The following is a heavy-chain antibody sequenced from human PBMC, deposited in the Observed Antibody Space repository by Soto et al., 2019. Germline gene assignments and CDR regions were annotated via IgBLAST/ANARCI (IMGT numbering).Heavy chain of an antibody. CDR1: GGSISSYH. CDR3: AREGLTGTIGLYYYYGMDV. J-gene: IGHJ6*02. D-gene: IGHD1-7*01. CDR2: IYNSGST. Sequence: SETLSLTCTVSGGSISSYHWNWIRQPPGKGLEWIGYIYNSGSTNYNPSLKSRVTISVDTSKNQFSLKLSSVTAADTAVYYCAREGLTGTIGLYYYYGMDVWGQGTTVTVS. V-gene: IGHV4-59*01.